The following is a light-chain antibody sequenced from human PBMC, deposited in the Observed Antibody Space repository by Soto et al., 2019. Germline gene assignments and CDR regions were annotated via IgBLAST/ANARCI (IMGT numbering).Light chain of an antibody. V-gene: IGLV1-51*01. CDR2: DDN. CDR1: SSNIGGNS. Sequence: QSALTQPPSVSAAPGQKVTISCSGSSSNIGGNSVSWYQQLPGTAPKLLIYDDNKRPSGIPARSTGSKSGTSATLGITGFQTGDEADYYCGSWDSSLSAYVFGTGTKVTVL. J-gene: IGLJ1*01. CDR3: GSWDSSLSAYV.